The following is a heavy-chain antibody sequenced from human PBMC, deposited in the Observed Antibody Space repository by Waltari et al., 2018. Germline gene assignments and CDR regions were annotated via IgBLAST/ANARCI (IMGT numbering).Heavy chain of an antibody. D-gene: IGHD3-16*01. V-gene: IGHV1-8*03. CDR1: GYTFTSYD. CDR3: ATWGVNLGLRDAFDI. Sequence: QVQLVQSGAEVKKPGASVKVSCKASGYTFTSYDINWVRQATGQGLEWMGWKNPYSGNTGYEKKVQGRVTITRNTSISTAYMELSSLRSEDTAVYYCATWGVNLGLRDAFDIWGQGTMVTVSS. CDR2: KNPYSGNT. J-gene: IGHJ3*02.